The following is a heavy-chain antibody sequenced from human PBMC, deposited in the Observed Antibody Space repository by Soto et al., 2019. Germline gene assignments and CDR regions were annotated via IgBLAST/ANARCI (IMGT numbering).Heavy chain of an antibody. Sequence: QVQLQESGPGLVKPSETLSLSCTVSNGSLSNSYWNWIRQPAGKGLEWIGRIYTSGSTTYNPYLRSRVTLSVETSQNQFSLKLNSMTAADTAVDYYARSSHKESWCDPWGQGTLVTVSS. CDR3: ARSSHKESWCDP. V-gene: IGHV4-4*07. D-gene: IGHD6-13*01. CDR1: NGSLSNSY. CDR2: IYTSGST. J-gene: IGHJ5*02.